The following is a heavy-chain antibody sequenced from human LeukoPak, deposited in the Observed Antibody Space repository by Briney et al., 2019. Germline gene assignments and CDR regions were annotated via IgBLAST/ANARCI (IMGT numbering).Heavy chain of an antibody. D-gene: IGHD3-22*01. CDR2: IYSGGST. Sequence: GGSLRLSCAASHFTVSSNYMSWVRQAPGKGLEWVSVIYSGGSTYFADSVKGRFTISRDNSKNTLYLQMNSLRAEDTAVYYCAKDQDTYYYDSSGYYSPPIGYWGQRTLVTVSS. CDR3: AKDQDTYYYDSSGYYSPPIGY. CDR1: HFTVSSNY. V-gene: IGHV3-53*05. J-gene: IGHJ4*02.